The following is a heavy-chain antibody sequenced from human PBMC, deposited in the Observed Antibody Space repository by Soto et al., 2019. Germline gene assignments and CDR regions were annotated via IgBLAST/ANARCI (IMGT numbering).Heavy chain of an antibody. J-gene: IGHJ6*02. CDR3: ARGISTTRYYYYNGMDV. CDR2: INPSGGIT. Sequence: ASVKVSCKTSGYTLTSYYLHWVRQAPGQGPEWMGIINPSGGITNDAQKFQDRVTMTSDTSTSTVYMELSSLRSEDTAVYYCARGISTTRYYYYNGMDVCGLGTLVTLSS. D-gene: IGHD2-2*01. V-gene: IGHV1-46*01. CDR1: GYTLTSYY.